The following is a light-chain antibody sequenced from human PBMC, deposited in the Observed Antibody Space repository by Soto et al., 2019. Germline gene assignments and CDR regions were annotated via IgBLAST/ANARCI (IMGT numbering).Light chain of an antibody. Sequence: EIVLTQSPGTLSLSPGERATLSCRASQSVSSSYLAWYQQKPGQAPRLLIYGASSRATGIPDRFSGSGSGTEFTLTISRLEPEDFAVYYRQQYGSSPGLTFGGGTKVEIK. J-gene: IGKJ4*01. CDR3: QQYGSSPGLT. CDR1: QSVSSSY. V-gene: IGKV3-20*01. CDR2: GAS.